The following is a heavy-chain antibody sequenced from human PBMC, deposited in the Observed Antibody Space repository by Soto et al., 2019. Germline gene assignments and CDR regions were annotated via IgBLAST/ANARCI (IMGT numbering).Heavy chain of an antibody. CDR3: AIDLFYYNDNSVRLLNAFEV. CDR2: IGIGSSTT. J-gene: IGHJ3*01. Sequence: LSLTCAVYGGSFSGYYWSWIRQPPGKGLEWVSYIGIGSSTTYYAVSVRGRFTISRDNAKNSLYLQMNSLRAVDTAVYFCAIDLFYYNDNSVRLLNAFEVWGQGTMVTVSS. D-gene: IGHD3-22*01. V-gene: IGHV3-11*04. CDR1: GGSFSGYY.